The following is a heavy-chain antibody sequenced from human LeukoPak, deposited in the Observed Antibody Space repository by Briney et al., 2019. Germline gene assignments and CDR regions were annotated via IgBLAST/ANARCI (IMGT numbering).Heavy chain of an antibody. Sequence: ASVKVSCKASGGTFSSYAISWVRQAPGQGLEWMGGIIPIFGTANYAQKFQGRVTITADESTSTAYMELSSLRSEDTAVYYCARGGHSSSWSDPFDPWGQGTLVTVSS. CDR1: GGTFSSYA. CDR3: ARGGHSSSWSDPFDP. D-gene: IGHD6-13*01. J-gene: IGHJ5*02. CDR2: IIPIFGTA. V-gene: IGHV1-69*13.